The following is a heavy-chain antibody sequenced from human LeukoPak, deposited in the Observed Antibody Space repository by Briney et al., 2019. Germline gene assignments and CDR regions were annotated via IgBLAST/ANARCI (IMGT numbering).Heavy chain of an antibody. Sequence: RGSLRLSCVAPGFTFRTYSMNWVRAAPGKGLEWVSPITNSSAYIYYADSVKGRFTISRDNAKNSLYLQMNSLSVEDTAVYYCARDYGGNSDYWGQGTLVTVSS. J-gene: IGHJ4*02. D-gene: IGHD4-23*01. CDR3: ARDYGGNSDY. CDR1: GFTFRTYS. CDR2: ITNSSAYI. V-gene: IGHV3-21*01.